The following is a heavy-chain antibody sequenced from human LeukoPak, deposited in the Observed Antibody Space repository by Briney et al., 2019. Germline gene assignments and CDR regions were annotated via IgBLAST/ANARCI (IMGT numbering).Heavy chain of an antibody. V-gene: IGHV4-39*01. D-gene: IGHD6-13*01. CDR2: IYNSGST. J-gene: IGHJ5*02. CDR1: GGSISSSTYY. CDR3: ARQAYSSNLGWFDP. Sequence: SETLSLTCSVSGGSISSSTYYWGWIRQPPGKGLEWIGNIYNSGSTYYNPSLKSRVTISVDTSKNQFSLKLSSVTTADTAVYYCARQAYSSNLGWFDPWGQGTLVTVSS.